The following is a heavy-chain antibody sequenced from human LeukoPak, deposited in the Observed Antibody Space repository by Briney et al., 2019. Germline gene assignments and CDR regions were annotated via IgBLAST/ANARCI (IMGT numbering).Heavy chain of an antibody. CDR2: ISHDGNNK. V-gene: IGHV3-30*18. D-gene: IGHD1-1*01. J-gene: IGHJ6*02. Sequence: PGRSLRLSCAASGFTFSSYGMHWVRQAPGKGLEWVAVISHDGNNKYSADSVKGRFTISRDNSMTTLYLQMNSLRAEDTAVYYCAKDGSAYYYYGMDVWGQGTTVTVSS. CDR3: AKDGSAYYYYGMDV. CDR1: GFTFSSYG.